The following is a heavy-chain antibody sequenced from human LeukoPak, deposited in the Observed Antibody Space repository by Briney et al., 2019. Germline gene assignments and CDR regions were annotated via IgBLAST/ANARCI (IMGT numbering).Heavy chain of an antibody. J-gene: IGHJ4*02. CDR3: ARDPYSSSDPGDY. Sequence: ASVKVSCKASGYTFTGYYMHWVRQAPGRGLEWMGWINPNSGGTNYAQKFQGRVTMTRDTSISTAYMELSRLRSDDTAVYYCARDPYSSSDPGDYWGQGTLVTVSS. CDR1: GYTFTGYY. D-gene: IGHD6-13*01. CDR2: INPNSGGT. V-gene: IGHV1-2*02.